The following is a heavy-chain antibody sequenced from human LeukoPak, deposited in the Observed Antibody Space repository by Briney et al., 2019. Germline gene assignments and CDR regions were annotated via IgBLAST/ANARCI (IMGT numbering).Heavy chain of an antibody. CDR1: GGSISSYY. CDR2: IYYSGST. J-gene: IGHJ4*02. CDR3: ARARIFGVTH. Sequence: SETLSLTCTVSGGSISSYYWSWIRQPPGKGLEWIGYIYYSGSTNYNPSLKSRVTISVDTSKNQFSLKLSSVTAADTAVYYCARARIFGVTHWGQGTLVTVSS. V-gene: IGHV4-59*12. D-gene: IGHD3-3*01.